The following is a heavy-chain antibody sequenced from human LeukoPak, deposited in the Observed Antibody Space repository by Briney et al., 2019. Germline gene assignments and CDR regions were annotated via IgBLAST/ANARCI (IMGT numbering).Heavy chain of an antibody. CDR1: GLTFDNAW. CDR3: TTGPGNSGY. D-gene: IGHD4-23*01. V-gene: IGHV3-15*01. J-gene: IGHJ4*02. CDR2: IKSKNVGETT. Sequence: GGSLRLSCVVSGLTFDNAWMSWVRQAPGKGLEWVGHIKSKNVGETTEYAAPVQGRFTISRDGSKNTVYLQMSNLKTEDTAVYYCTTGPGNSGYWGQGTLVTVSS.